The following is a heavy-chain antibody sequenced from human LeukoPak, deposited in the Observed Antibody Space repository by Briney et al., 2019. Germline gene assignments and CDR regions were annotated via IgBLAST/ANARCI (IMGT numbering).Heavy chain of an antibody. V-gene: IGHV1-8*03. D-gene: IGHD3-3*01. J-gene: IGHJ4*02. CDR3: ARAKLSITIFGVVINYFDY. CDR2: MNPNSGNT. CDR1: GYTFTSYD. Sequence: ASVKVSCKASGYTFTSYDINWLRQATGQGLEWIGWMNPNSGNTGYAQKFQGRVTITRNTSISTAYMELSSLRSEGTAVYYCARAKLSITIFGVVINYFDYWGQGTLVTVSS.